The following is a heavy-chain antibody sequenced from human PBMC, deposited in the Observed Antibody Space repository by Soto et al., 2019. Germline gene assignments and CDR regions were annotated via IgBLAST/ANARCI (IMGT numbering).Heavy chain of an antibody. CDR3: ARMGRFLEWLSSWFDP. Sequence: SVKVSCKASGGTFSSYAISWVRQAPGQGLEWMGGIIPIFGTANYAQKFQGRVTITADESTSTAYMELSSLRSEDTAVYYCARMGRFLEWLSSWFDPWGQGNLVTVSS. J-gene: IGHJ5*02. V-gene: IGHV1-69*13. CDR2: IIPIFGTA. D-gene: IGHD3-3*01. CDR1: GGTFSSYA.